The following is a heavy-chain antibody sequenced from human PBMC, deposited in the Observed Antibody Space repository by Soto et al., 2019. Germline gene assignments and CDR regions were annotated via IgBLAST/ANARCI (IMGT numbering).Heavy chain of an antibody. CDR3: AKGQSDLHWYFDR. J-gene: IGHJ2*01. CDR2: ISGSGGST. V-gene: IGHV3-23*01. CDR1: GFTFSSYA. Sequence: EVQLLESGGGLVQPGGSLRLSCAASGFTFSSYAMSWVRQAPGKGLEWVSAISGSGGSTYYADSVKGRFTISRDNFTNTLYLQMNSLRAEDTAVYYCAKGQSDLHWYFDRWGRGTLVTVSS.